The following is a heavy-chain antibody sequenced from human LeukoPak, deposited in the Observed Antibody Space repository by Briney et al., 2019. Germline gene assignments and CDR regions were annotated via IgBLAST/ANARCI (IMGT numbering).Heavy chain of an antibody. Sequence: GASVKVSCKASGYTFTSYDINWVRPATGQGLEWMGWMNPNSGNTGYAQKFQGRVTMTRNTSISTAYMELSSLRSEDTAVYYCARRLEPLDYGGDYWGQGTLVTVSS. J-gene: IGHJ4*02. D-gene: IGHD4/OR15-4a*01. CDR3: ARRLEPLDYGGDY. V-gene: IGHV1-8*01. CDR1: GYTFTSYD. CDR2: MNPNSGNT.